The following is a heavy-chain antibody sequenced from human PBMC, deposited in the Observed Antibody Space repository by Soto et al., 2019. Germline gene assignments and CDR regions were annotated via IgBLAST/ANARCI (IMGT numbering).Heavy chain of an antibody. J-gene: IGHJ4*02. CDR1: GGSFSGYY. Sequence: SETLSLTCAVSGGSFSGYYWSWIRQPPGKGLEWIGEINHSGSTNYNPSLKSRVTISVDTSKNQFSLKLSSVTAADTAVYYCARGRSRRGYSGYGPGIAAAGPLFDYWGQGTLVTVSS. V-gene: IGHV4-34*01. CDR2: INHSGST. D-gene: IGHD5-12*01. CDR3: ARGRSRRGYSGYGPGIAAAGPLFDY.